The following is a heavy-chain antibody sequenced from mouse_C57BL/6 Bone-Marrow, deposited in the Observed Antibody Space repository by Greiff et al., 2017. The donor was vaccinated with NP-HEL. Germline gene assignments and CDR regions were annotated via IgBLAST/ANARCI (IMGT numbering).Heavy chain of an antibody. J-gene: IGHJ2*01. Sequence: EVKLVESGGGLVKPGGSLKLSCAASGFTFSDYGMHWVRQAPEKGLEWVAYISSGSSTIYYADTVTGRFTISRDNAKNTLFLQMTSLRSEDTAMYYCARLDYWGQGTTLTVSS. V-gene: IGHV5-17*01. CDR2: ISSGSSTI. CDR3: ARLDY. CDR1: GFTFSDYG.